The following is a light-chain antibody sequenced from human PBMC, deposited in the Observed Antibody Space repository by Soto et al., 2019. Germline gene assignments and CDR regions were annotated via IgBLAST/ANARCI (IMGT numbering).Light chain of an antibody. CDR1: QTISTF. CDR3: QQGFSTPWT. J-gene: IGKJ1*01. CDR2: GAS. V-gene: IGKV1-39*01. Sequence: DIQTTQSPSSVSASVGDRVTITCRASQTISTFLNWYQQRPGKAPRLLIYGASTLQSGVPSRFNGSGSGTEFTLTIGSLQLEDFATYSCQQGFSTPWTFGQGSKVDI.